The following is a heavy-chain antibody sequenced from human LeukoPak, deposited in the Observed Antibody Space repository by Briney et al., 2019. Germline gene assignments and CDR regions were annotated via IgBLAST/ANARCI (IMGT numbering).Heavy chain of an antibody. J-gene: IGHJ5*02. Sequence: GASVKVSCKASGGTFSSYAISWVRQAPGQGLEWMGGIIPIFGTANYAQKFQGRVTITADKSTSTAYMELSSLRSEDTAVYYCARLRLRGNWFDPWGQGTLVTVSS. CDR3: ARLRLRGNWFDP. CDR2: IIPIFGTA. V-gene: IGHV1-69*06. D-gene: IGHD5-18*01. CDR1: GGTFSSYA.